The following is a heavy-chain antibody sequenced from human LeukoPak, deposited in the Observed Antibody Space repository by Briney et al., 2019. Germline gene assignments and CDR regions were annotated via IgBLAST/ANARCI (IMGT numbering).Heavy chain of an antibody. Sequence: GGSLRLSGAASGLTFISYGMDWVGQAPGKGWECVSAISSNGGSTYYAHSVKGRFTMSRDNSKNTLYPQMGSLRAEDLAAYYCARAPDDFWSCYSHYYMDVWGKGTTVTVSS. CDR1: GLTFISYG. V-gene: IGHV3-64*01. D-gene: IGHD3-3*01. CDR3: ARAPDDFWSCYSHYYMDV. J-gene: IGHJ6*03. CDR2: ISSNGGST.